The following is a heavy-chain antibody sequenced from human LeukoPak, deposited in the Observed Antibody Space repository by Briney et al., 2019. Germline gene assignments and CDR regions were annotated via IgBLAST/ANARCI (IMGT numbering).Heavy chain of an antibody. CDR2: ISGSGGST. Sequence: PGGSLRLSCAASGFTFSSYAMSWVRQAPGKGLEWVSAISGSGGSTYYADSVKGRFTISRDNSKNTLYLQMNSLRAEDTAVYYCAKGTQWELKRSRVDYWGQGTLVTVSS. CDR1: GFTFSSYA. D-gene: IGHD1-26*01. CDR3: AKGTQWELKRSRVDY. J-gene: IGHJ4*02. V-gene: IGHV3-23*01.